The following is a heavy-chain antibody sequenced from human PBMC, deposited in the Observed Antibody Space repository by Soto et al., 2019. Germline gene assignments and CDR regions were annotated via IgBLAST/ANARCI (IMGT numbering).Heavy chain of an antibody. CDR2: IYYSGNI. Sequence: PSETLSLTCTVSGGSISSSSYYWGWIRQPPGKGLEWIGTIYYSGNIYYNPSLKSRVTISVDTAKNQFSLKLSSVTAADTAVYYCARLFYFGAGSYYTRLFDFWGKEPLVTVPS. V-gene: IGHV4-39*01. CDR3: ARLFYFGAGSYYTRLFDF. CDR1: GGSISSSSYY. J-gene: IGHJ4*02. D-gene: IGHD3-10*01.